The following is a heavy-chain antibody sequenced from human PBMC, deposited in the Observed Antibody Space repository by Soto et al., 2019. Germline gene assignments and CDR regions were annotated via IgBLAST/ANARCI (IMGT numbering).Heavy chain of an antibody. D-gene: IGHD1-26*01. Sequence: PGGSLRLSCAASGFTFSNAWMSWVRQAPGKGLEWVGRIKSKTDGGTTDYAAPVKGRFTISRDDSKNTLYLQVNSLKTEDTAVYYCTTAAPREEWELLSYYYYGMDVWGQGTTGTVS. V-gene: IGHV3-15*01. J-gene: IGHJ6*02. CDR3: TTAAPREEWELLSYYYYGMDV. CDR2: IKSKTDGGTT. CDR1: GFTFSNAW.